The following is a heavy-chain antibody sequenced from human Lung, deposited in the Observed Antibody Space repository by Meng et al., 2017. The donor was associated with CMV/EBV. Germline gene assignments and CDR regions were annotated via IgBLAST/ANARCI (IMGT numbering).Heavy chain of an antibody. CDR1: GFTSSSYA. Sequence: GESLKISCAASGFTSSSYAMHWVRQAPGKGLEWVAVISYDGSNKYYADSVKGRFTISRDNSKNTLYLQMNSLRAEDTAVYYCARGEHRIAVAGSAFDIWGQGTXVTVSS. V-gene: IGHV3-30-3*01. CDR2: ISYDGSNK. CDR3: ARGEHRIAVAGSAFDI. D-gene: IGHD6-19*01. J-gene: IGHJ3*02.